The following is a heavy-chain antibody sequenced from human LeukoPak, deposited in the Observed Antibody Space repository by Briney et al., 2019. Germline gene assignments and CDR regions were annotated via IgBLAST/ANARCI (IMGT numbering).Heavy chain of an antibody. D-gene: IGHD5-18*01. Sequence: GGSLRLSCAASGFTLNNAWMSWVRQAPGKGLEWVGRLKSKTDGGTTDYAAPVKGRFTISRDDSKNTLYLQMNSLKTEDTAVCYCTTDGQYSYGTGLDYWGQGTLVTVSS. CDR2: LKSKTDGGTT. CDR1: GFTLNNAW. J-gene: IGHJ4*02. V-gene: IGHV3-15*01. CDR3: TTDGQYSYGTGLDY.